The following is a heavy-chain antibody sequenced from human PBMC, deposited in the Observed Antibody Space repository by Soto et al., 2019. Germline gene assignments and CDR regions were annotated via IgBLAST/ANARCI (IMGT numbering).Heavy chain of an antibody. J-gene: IGHJ6*02. V-gene: IGHV1-58*01. D-gene: IGHD5-12*01. CDR3: ARGYSGYEPFGMDV. Sequence: SVKVSCKASGFTFSSSSVQWVRQARGQRLEWIGWIVVGSGDTNYAQKFQERVTITRDMSTTTAYMDLSSLRSEDTAMYYCARGYSGYEPFGMDVWGQGTKATVSS. CDR2: IVVGSGDT. CDR1: GFTFSSSS.